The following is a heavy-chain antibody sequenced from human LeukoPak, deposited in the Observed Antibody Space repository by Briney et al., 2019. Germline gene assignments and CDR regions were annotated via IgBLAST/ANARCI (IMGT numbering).Heavy chain of an antibody. CDR2: INWNGGST. J-gene: IGHJ3*02. Sequence: GGSLRLSCAASGFTFDDYGMSWVRQAPGKGLEWVSGINWNGGSTGYADSVKGRFTISRDNAKNSLYLQMNSLRAEDTALYHCARESPRGSPTRGYSGYDKGAFDIWGQGTMVTVSS. D-gene: IGHD5-12*01. V-gene: IGHV3-20*01. CDR1: GFTFDDYG. CDR3: ARESPRGSPTRGYSGYDKGAFDI.